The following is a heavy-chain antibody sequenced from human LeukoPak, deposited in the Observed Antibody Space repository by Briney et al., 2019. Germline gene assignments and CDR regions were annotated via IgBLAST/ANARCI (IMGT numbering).Heavy chain of an antibody. J-gene: IGHJ5*02. D-gene: IGHD2-15*01. CDR1: GFPFSSYA. Sequence: GGSLRLSCAASGFPFSSYAMSWVRQAPGKGLEWVSAISGSGGSTYYADSVKGRFTISRDNSKNTLYLQMNSLRAEDTAVYYCAKRCEKSGSCYSRSDPWGQGTLVTVSS. V-gene: IGHV3-23*01. CDR3: AKRCEKSGSCYSRSDP. CDR2: ISGSGGST.